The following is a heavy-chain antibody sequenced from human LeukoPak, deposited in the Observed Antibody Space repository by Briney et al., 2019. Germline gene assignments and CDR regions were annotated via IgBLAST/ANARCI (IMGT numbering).Heavy chain of an antibody. D-gene: IGHD5-24*01. Sequence: PSETLSLTCTVSGGSISSYYWSWIRQPPGKGLEWIGYIYYSGSTNYNPSLKSRVTISVDTSKNQFSLKLSSVTAADTAVYYRARWLQLRPDAFDIWGQGTTVTVSS. CDR1: GGSISSYY. V-gene: IGHV4-59*01. CDR2: IYYSGST. J-gene: IGHJ3*02. CDR3: ARWLQLRPDAFDI.